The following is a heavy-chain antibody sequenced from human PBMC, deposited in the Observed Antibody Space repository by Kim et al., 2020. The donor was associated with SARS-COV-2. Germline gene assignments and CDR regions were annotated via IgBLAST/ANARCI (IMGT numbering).Heavy chain of an antibody. D-gene: IGHD3-10*01. CDR3: ARDGGGITMVRGVIAFDY. Sequence: GGSLRLSCAASGFTFSSYSMNWVRQAPGKGLEWVSYISSSSSTIYYADSVKGRFTISRDNAKNSLYLQMNSLRDEDTAVYYCARDGGGITMVRGVIAFDYWGQGTLVTVSS. V-gene: IGHV3-48*02. CDR1: GFTFSSYS. CDR2: ISSSSSTI. J-gene: IGHJ4*02.